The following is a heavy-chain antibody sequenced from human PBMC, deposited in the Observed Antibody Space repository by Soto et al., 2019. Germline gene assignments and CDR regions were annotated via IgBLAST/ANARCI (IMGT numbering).Heavy chain of an antibody. CDR2: IYYSGST. V-gene: IGHV4-59*01. J-gene: IGHJ4*02. D-gene: IGHD5-12*01. CDR3: ARDRPRGYSGYDLRVFDY. Sequence: SETLSLTCTVSGGSISSYYWSWIRQPPGKGLEWIGYIYYSGSTNYNPSLKSRVTISVDTSKNQFSLKLSSVTAADTAVYYCARDRPRGYSGYDLRVFDYWGQGTLVTVSS. CDR1: GGSISSYY.